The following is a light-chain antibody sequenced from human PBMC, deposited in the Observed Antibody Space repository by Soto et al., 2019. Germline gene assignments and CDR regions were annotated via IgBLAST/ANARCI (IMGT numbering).Light chain of an antibody. CDR1: TSNIASNT. CDR2: RDN. Sequence: QSVLTQPPSASGTPGQRVTISCSGSTSNIASNTVTWYQQLPGTAPKLLIFRDNQRPSWVPDRFSGSKSGTSASLAISGLQSEDEADYYCAAWDGSLTGVVFGGGTKLTVL. V-gene: IGLV1-44*01. J-gene: IGLJ2*01. CDR3: AAWDGSLTGVV.